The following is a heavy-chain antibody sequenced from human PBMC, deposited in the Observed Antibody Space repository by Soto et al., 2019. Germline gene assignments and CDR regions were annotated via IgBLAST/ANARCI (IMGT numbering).Heavy chain of an antibody. Sequence: EVQLVESGGGLVQPGRSLRHSCAASGFTFDDYAMHWVRQAPGKGLEWVSGISWNSGSIGYADSVKGRFTISRDNAKNSLYLQMNSLRAEDTALYYCAKDRGVAARLIDYWGQGTLVTVSS. CDR2: ISWNSGSI. V-gene: IGHV3-9*01. CDR1: GFTFDDYA. J-gene: IGHJ4*02. D-gene: IGHD6-6*01. CDR3: AKDRGVAARLIDY.